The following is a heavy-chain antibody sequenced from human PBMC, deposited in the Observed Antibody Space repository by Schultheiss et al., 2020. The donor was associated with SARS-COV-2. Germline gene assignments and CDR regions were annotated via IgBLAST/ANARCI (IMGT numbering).Heavy chain of an antibody. Sequence: SETLSLTCTVSGGSISSYYWSWIRQPPGKGLEWIGYIYYSGSTYYNPSLKSRVTISVDTSKNQFSLKLSSVTAADTAVYYCARGGADAFDIWGQGTMVTVSS. V-gene: IGHV4-59*12. CDR1: GGSISSYY. D-gene: IGHD3-16*01. CDR3: ARGGADAFDI. CDR2: IYYSGST. J-gene: IGHJ3*02.